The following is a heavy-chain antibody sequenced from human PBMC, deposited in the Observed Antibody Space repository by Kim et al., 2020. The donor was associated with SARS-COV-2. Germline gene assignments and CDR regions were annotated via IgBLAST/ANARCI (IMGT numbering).Heavy chain of an antibody. J-gene: IGHJ6*02. CDR2: ISYDGSNK. V-gene: IGHV3-30*04. D-gene: IGHD2-21*02. CDR1: GFTFSSYA. Sequence: GGSLRLSCAASGFTFSSYAMHWVRQAPGKGLEWVAVISYDGSNKYYADSVKGRFTISRDNSKNTLYLQMNSLRAEDTAVYYCARDMEIVVVTAINPNYYYYGMDVWGQGTTVTVSS. CDR3: ARDMEIVVVTAINPNYYYYGMDV.